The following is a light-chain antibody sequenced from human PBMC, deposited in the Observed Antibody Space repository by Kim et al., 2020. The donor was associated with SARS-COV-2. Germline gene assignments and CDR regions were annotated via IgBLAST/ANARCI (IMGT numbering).Light chain of an antibody. Sequence: EIVLTQSPDTLSLSAGEGATLSCRASQSVGNNYLAWYQQKPGQTPRLLIYGASSRATGIPDRFSATGSGTDFTLTITRLEPEDFAVYFCQQSANAPLTFGGGTRVEI. CDR2: GAS. CDR1: QSVGNNY. V-gene: IGKV3-20*01. J-gene: IGKJ4*01. CDR3: QQSANAPLT.